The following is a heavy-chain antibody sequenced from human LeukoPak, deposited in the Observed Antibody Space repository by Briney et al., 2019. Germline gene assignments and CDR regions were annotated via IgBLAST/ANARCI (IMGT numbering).Heavy chain of an antibody. V-gene: IGHV1-2*02. Sequence: ASVKVSCKASGYTFTAYTIHWVRQAPGQGFEWMGWISPGNGGADYAQKFQGRVTMTRDTSSSSAYMDLSGLRSDDTAFYYCARRTAGMAMDYWGQGTLVTVSS. CDR1: GYTFTAYT. J-gene: IGHJ4*02. CDR3: ARRTAGMAMDY. D-gene: IGHD5-24*01. CDR2: ISPGNGGA.